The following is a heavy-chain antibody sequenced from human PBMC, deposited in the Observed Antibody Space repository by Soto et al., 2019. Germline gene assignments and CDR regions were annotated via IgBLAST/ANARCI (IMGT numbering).Heavy chain of an antibody. CDR3: AKTQNDILEY. CDR1: GFTFSSYA. J-gene: IGHJ4*02. CDR2: ISGSGDFT. V-gene: IGHV3-23*01. Sequence: GGSLRLSCXASGFTFSSYAMSWVRQAPGKGPEWVSVISGSGDFTFYADSVKGRFTISRDNSKNTLYLQMNSLRAEDTAVYYCAKTQNDILEYWGQGTLVTVSS. D-gene: IGHD3-9*01.